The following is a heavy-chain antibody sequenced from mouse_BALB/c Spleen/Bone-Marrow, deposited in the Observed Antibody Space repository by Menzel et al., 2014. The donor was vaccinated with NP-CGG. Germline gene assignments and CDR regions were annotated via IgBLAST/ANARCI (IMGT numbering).Heavy chain of an antibody. CDR3: ARYGNGLMDY. D-gene: IGHD2-1*01. Sequence: EVHLVESGAELVKPGASVKLSCTASGFNIXDTYMHWVKQRPEQGLEWIGRIYPANGDTKYDPKFQGKATITADTSSNTAYLQLSSLTSEYTAVYYCARYGNGLMDYWGQGTSVTVSS. CDR2: IYPANGDT. V-gene: IGHV14-3*02. J-gene: IGHJ4*01. CDR1: GFNIXDTY.